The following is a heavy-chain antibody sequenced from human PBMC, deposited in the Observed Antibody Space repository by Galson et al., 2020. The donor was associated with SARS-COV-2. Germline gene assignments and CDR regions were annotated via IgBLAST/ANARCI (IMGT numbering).Heavy chain of an antibody. D-gene: IGHD3-3*01. J-gene: IGHJ6*02. CDR2: IYYSGST. Sequence: SETLSLTCTVSGGSISSGGYYWSWIRQHPGKGLEWIGYIYYSGSTYYNPSLKSRVTISVDTSKNQFSLKLSSVTAADTAVYYCARGRHTIFGVVTYGMDVWGQGTTVTVSS. V-gene: IGHV4-31*03. CDR3: ARGRHTIFGVVTYGMDV. CDR1: GGSISSGGYY.